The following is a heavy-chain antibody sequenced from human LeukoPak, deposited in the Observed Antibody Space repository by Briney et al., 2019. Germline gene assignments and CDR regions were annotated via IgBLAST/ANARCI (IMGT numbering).Heavy chain of an antibody. CDR2: INPSGGST. V-gene: IGHV1-46*01. D-gene: IGHD4-17*01. Sequence: ASVKVSCKASGYTFTSYYMHWVRQAPGQGLEWMGIINPSGGSTSYAQKFQGRVTMTRDMSTSTVYMELSSLRSEDTAVYYCARDLDYGDYVISPISIDYWGQGTLVTVSS. CDR1: GYTFTSYY. J-gene: IGHJ4*02. CDR3: ARDLDYGDYVISPISIDY.